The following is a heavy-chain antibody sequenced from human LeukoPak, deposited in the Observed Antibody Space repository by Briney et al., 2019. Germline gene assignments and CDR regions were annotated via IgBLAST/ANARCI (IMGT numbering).Heavy chain of an antibody. D-gene: IGHD3-9*01. CDR3: ARDLSGLDY. CDR2: TRYDGNDK. Sequence: GGSLRLSCAASGFTFSSYGMHWVRQAPGKGLEWVAFTRYDGNDKYYADSVKGRFTISRDNSKSTLYLQMNSLRPEDTAVYYCARDLSGLDYWGQGTLVTVSS. V-gene: IGHV3-30*02. J-gene: IGHJ4*02. CDR1: GFTFSSYG.